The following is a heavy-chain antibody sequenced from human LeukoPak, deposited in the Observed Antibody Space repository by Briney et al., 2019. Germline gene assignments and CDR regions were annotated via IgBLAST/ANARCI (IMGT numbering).Heavy chain of an antibody. CDR2: IYYSGST. CDR1: GGSISSSSYY. J-gene: IGHJ4*02. V-gene: IGHV4-39*07. Sequence: SETLSLTCTVSGGSISSSSYYWGWIRQPPGKGLEWIGSIYYSGSTYYNPSLKSRVTISVDTSKNQFSLKLSSVTAADTAVYYCARLVGSSGYLTPLDYWGQGTLVTVSS. CDR3: ARLVGSSGYLTPLDY. D-gene: IGHD3-22*01.